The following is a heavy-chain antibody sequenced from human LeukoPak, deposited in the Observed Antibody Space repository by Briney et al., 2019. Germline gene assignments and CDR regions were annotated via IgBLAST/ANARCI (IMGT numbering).Heavy chain of an antibody. Sequence: SETLSLTCTVSGGSISSSSYYWGWIRQPPGKGLEWIGSIYYSGSTYYNPYLKSRVTISVDTSKNHFSLQLNSVTPEDTAVYYCARGFQSLTLVRGVTSWFDPWGQGTLVTVSS. CDR3: ARGFQSLTLVRGVTSWFDP. D-gene: IGHD3-10*01. CDR1: GGSISSSSYY. V-gene: IGHV4-39*02. J-gene: IGHJ5*02. CDR2: IYYSGST.